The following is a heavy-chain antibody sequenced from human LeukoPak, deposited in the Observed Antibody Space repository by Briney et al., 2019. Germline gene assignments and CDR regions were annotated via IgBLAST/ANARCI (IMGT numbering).Heavy chain of an antibody. CDR2: ISGSSSYI. V-gene: IGHV3-21*01. J-gene: IGHJ5*02. D-gene: IGHD3-22*01. CDR3: ARDVYYYDSSGFEP. CDR1: GFTFSNYS. Sequence: GGSLRLSCAASGFTFSNYSMNWVRQAPGKGLEGVSSISGSSSYIYYADSVKGRFTISRDNAKNSLYLQMNSLRAEDTAVYYCARDVYYYDSSGFEPWGQGTLVTVSS.